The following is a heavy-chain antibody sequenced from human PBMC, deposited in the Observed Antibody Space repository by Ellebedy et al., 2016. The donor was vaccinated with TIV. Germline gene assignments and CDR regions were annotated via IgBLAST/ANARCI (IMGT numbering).Heavy chain of an antibody. CDR3: ARVKGRGWFDP. J-gene: IGHJ5*02. V-gene: IGHV4-34*01. D-gene: IGHD1-26*01. CDR1: GGSFSGYY. CDR2: INHSGST. Sequence: MPSETLSLTCAVYGGSFSGYYWSWIRQPPGKGLEWIGEINHSGSTNYNPSLKSRVTISVDTSKNQFSLKLSSVTAADTAVYSCARVKGRGWFDPWGQGTLVTVSS.